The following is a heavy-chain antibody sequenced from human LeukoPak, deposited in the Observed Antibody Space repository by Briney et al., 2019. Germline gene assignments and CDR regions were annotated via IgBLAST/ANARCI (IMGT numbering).Heavy chain of an antibody. CDR1: GGTFSSYA. Sequence: SVKVSCKASGGTFSSYAISWVRQAPGQGLEWMGGIIPIFGTANYAQKFQGRVTITADESTSTAYMELSSLRSEDTAVYYCARDRAYGDYFDYWGQGTLVTVSS. J-gene: IGHJ4*02. D-gene: IGHD4-17*01. CDR2: IIPIFGTA. CDR3: ARDRAYGDYFDY. V-gene: IGHV1-69*13.